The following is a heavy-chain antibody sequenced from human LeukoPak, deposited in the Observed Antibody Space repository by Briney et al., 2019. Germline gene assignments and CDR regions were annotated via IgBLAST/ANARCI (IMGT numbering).Heavy chain of an antibody. CDR3: ARSRPLLLQMYYYGMDV. J-gene: IGHJ6*02. D-gene: IGHD3-22*01. Sequence: GASVKVSCKASGGTFSSYAISWVRQAPGQGLEWMGRIIPILGIANYAQKFQGRVTITADKSTSTAYMELSSLRSEDTAVYYCARSRPLLLQMYYYGMDVWGQGTTVTVSS. CDR2: IIPILGIA. V-gene: IGHV1-69*04. CDR1: GGTFSSYA.